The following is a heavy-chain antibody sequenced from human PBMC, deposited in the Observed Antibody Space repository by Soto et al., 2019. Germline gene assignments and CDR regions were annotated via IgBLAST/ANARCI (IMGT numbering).Heavy chain of an antibody. CDR1: GGTFSSYA. J-gene: IGHJ5*02. Sequence: QVQLVQSGAEVKKPGSSVKVSCKASGGTFSSYAISWVRQAPGQGLEWMGGIIPIFGTANYAHKFQGRVTMTADESTSTAYMELSSLRYEDTAVYYCARGWVSRGGWFDPWGQGTLVTVSS. D-gene: IGHD3-16*01. CDR3: ARGWVSRGGWFDP. V-gene: IGHV1-69*12. CDR2: IIPIFGTA.